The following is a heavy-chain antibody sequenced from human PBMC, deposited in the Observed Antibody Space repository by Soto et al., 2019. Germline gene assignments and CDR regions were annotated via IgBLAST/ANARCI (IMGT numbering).Heavy chain of an antibody. V-gene: IGHV3-23*01. D-gene: IGHD1-1*01. CDR3: AKKVNSGPGSQYFYY. CDR2: FRPGGDAGTT. J-gene: IGHJ4*02. Sequence: SLRLSCAAYGFTFSSYSMGWVRQSPGKGLEWVSGFRPGGDAGTTYYADSVKGRFTISRDNSKNTLFLQMNSLRAEDTAIYYCAKKVNSGPGSQYFYYWGQGTLVTVSS. CDR1: GFTFSSYS.